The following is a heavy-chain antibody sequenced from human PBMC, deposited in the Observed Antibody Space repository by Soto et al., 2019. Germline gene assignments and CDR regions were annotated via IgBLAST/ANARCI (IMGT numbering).Heavy chain of an antibody. Sequence: EVQLLDSGGGLVQPGGSLRLSCAASGFTFSSYAMNWVRQAPGKGLEWVSVISGSGGSTYDADSVKGRFTISRDNSKNTRYLQMTSLRAEDTAVYYCARRGPGTYFDYWGQGTLVTVSS. D-gene: IGHD6-13*01. CDR1: GFTFSSYA. V-gene: IGHV3-23*01. CDR2: ISGSGGST. J-gene: IGHJ4*02. CDR3: ARRGPGTYFDY.